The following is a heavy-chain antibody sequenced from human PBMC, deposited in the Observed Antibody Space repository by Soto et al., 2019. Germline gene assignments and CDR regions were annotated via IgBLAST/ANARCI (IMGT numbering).Heavy chain of an antibody. V-gene: IGHV4-39*01. D-gene: IGHD3-10*01. J-gene: IGHJ4*02. CDR3: ARHLKKGNSVIRGVDY. CDR2: IYYSWST. CDR1: GGSISSNSYY. Sequence: QLQLQESGPGLVKPSETLSLTCTVSGGSISSNSYYWGWIRQPPGKGLEWIGSIYYSWSTYYNSSLKIRVTISVDTSKNQFSLNLGSVTAADTAVYYCARHLKKGNSVIRGVDYWGQGTPVTVSS.